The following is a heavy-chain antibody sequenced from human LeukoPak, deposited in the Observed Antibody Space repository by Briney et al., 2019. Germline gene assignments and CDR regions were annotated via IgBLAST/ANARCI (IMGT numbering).Heavy chain of an antibody. CDR1: GYTLTELS. V-gene: IGHV1-24*01. CDR3: ATGDGRARYFDY. CDR2: FDPEDGET. Sequence: ASVKVFCKVSGYTLTELSMHWVRQAPGKGLEWMGGFDPEDGETIYAQKFQGRVTMTEDTSTDTAYMELSSLRSEDTAVYYCATGDGRARYFDYWGQGTLVTVSS. J-gene: IGHJ4*02. D-gene: IGHD5-24*01.